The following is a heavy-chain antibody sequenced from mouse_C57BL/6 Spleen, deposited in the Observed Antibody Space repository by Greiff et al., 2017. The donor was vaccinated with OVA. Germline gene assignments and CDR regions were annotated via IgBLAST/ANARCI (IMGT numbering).Heavy chain of an antibody. Sequence: VMLVESGPELVKPGASVKISCKASGYAFSSSWMNWVKQRPGKGLEWIGRIYPGDGDTNYNGKFKGKATLTADKSSSTAYMQLSSLTSEDSAVYFCARYDYDYYAMDYWGQGTSVTVSS. CDR3: ARYDYDYYAMDY. D-gene: IGHD2-4*01. CDR2: IYPGDGDT. CDR1: GYAFSSSW. V-gene: IGHV1-82*01. J-gene: IGHJ4*01.